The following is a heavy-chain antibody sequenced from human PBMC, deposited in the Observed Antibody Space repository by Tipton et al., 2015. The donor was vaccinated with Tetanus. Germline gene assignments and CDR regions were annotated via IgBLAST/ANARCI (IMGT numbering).Heavy chain of an antibody. V-gene: IGHV4-61*01. CDR2: IYYSGSA. CDR1: GGSVNDGRFY. D-gene: IGHD3-16*01. CDR3: ARIGVSTDAYYFDF. J-gene: IGHJ4*02. Sequence: TLSLTCTVSGGSVNDGRFYWTWIRQPPGKALEWVAHIYYSGSATYNPSVASRATVSIDMSKNQFSLRLTSATAADTALYYCARIGVSTDAYYFDFWGPGTLVTVSS.